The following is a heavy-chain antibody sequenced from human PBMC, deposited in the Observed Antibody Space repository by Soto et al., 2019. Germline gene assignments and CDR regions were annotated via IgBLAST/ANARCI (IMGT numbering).Heavy chain of an antibody. J-gene: IGHJ4*02. Sequence: SETLSLTCTVSGGSISSYYWSWIRQPPGKGLEWIGYIYYSGSTNYNPSLKSRVTISVDTSKNQFSLKLSSVTAADTAVYYCARERDGYTIFDYWGQGTLVTSPQ. CDR1: GGSISSYY. D-gene: IGHD5-12*01. V-gene: IGHV4-59*01. CDR3: ARERDGYTIFDY. CDR2: IYYSGST.